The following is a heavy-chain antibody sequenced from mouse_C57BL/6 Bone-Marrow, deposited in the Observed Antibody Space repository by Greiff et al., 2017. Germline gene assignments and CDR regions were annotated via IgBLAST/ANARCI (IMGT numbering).Heavy chain of an antibody. CDR2: INRDGGST. J-gene: IGHJ3*02. CDR3: ARHGY. Sequence: EVQLVASGGGLVQPGESLTLSCESNESEFPSHDMSWVRKTPEKRLELVAAINRDGGSTFYPDTMERRFIISRDNTKKDLYLQRSRLRSEDTALCYCARHGYWGQGTLVTVSA. V-gene: IGHV5-2*01. CDR1: ESEFPSHD.